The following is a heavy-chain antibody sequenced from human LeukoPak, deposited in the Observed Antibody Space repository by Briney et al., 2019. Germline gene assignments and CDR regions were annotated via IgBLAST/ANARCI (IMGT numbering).Heavy chain of an antibody. D-gene: IGHD2-15*01. J-gene: IGHJ4*02. CDR1: GYPFTAYY. Sequence: ASVRVSRKASGYPFTAYYMHWVRQAPGQGLEWMGWINPNSGDTNYAQKLQGRVTMTRDTSINTAYMELSRLRSDDTAVYYCARDLTGSGSEIYWGQGTLVTVSS. CDR2: INPNSGDT. CDR3: ARDLTGSGSEIY. V-gene: IGHV1-2*02.